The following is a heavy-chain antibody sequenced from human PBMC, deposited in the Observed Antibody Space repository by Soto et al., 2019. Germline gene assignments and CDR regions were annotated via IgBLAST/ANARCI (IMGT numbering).Heavy chain of an antibody. J-gene: IGHJ4*02. CDR2: ISGSGSTT. V-gene: IGHV3-11*01. Sequence: GGSLRLSCTASGFTFSDYYMSWIRQAPGKGLEWLAYISGSGSTTYYTDSVKGRFAISRDNARTSLYLQINSLRVEDSAVYYCARSSLTYFEFWGQGTLVTVSS. CDR3: ARSSLTYFEF. CDR1: GFTFSDYY.